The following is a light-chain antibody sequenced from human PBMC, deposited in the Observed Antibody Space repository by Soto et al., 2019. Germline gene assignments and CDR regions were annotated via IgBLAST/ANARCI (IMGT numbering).Light chain of an antibody. Sequence: DIQMTQSPSSVSASVGDRVTITCRASQDPDRWLAWYQQNTGEAPKVLIFAASSLQSGLPSRFSGSGSGTEFTLTISSLQPDDFSTYYCQQYNSYPWTFGQGTKVDI. J-gene: IGKJ1*01. CDR3: QQYNSYPWT. CDR1: QDPDRW. V-gene: IGKV1D-16*01. CDR2: AAS.